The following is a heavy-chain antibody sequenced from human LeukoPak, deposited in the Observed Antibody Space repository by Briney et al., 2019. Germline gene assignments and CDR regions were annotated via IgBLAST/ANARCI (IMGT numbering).Heavy chain of an antibody. CDR3: ARGPPYYYYGMDV. CDR1: GGTFSSYA. Sequence: EASVKVSCKASGGTFSSYAISWVRQAPGQGLEWMGGIIPIFGTANYAQTFKGRVTITADKSTSTAYMELSSLRSEDTAVYYCARGPPYYYYGMDVWGKGTTVTVSS. V-gene: IGHV1-69*06. J-gene: IGHJ6*04. CDR2: IIPIFGTA.